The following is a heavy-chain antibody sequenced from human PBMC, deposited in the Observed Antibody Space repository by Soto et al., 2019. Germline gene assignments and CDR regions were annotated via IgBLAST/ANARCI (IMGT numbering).Heavy chain of an antibody. CDR3: ARQDSSGWYPAFDY. Sequence: QLQLQESGPGLVKPSEALSLTCTVSGGSISSSSYYWGLIRKPPGKGLEWLGSFYYCGRTYYNLSLKSRVTISVATSKNQFSMKLSSVTAADTVVYYCARQDSSGWYPAFDYWGQRTLVTVSS. CDR1: GGSISSSSYY. D-gene: IGHD6-19*01. CDR2: FYYCGRT. J-gene: IGHJ4*02. V-gene: IGHV4-39*01.